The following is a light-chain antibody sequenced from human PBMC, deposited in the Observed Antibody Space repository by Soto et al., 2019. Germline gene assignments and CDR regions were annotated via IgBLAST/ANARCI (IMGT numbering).Light chain of an antibody. Sequence: ETVLTQSPGTLSLSPGERVTLSCRASQSVCSRCLAWYQQKPGQSPRLLIYGASSRATGIPDRFSGSGSGTDFTLTISTLEPEEFAVYYCQHYGTTPWTFGQGTKVGIK. CDR3: QHYGTTPWT. V-gene: IGKV3-20*01. J-gene: IGKJ1*01. CDR1: QSVCSRC. CDR2: GAS.